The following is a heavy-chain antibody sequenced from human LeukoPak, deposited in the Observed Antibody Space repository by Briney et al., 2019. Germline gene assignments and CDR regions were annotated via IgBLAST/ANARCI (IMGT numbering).Heavy chain of an antibody. Sequence: PGGSLRLSCAASGFTFSSYAMSCVRQAPGKGLEWVSAISGSGGSTYYADSVKGRFTISRDNSKNTLYLQMNSLRAEDTAVYYCAKVEVGATKRYYFDYWGQGTLVTVSS. CDR3: AKVEVGATKRYYFDY. CDR2: ISGSGGST. J-gene: IGHJ4*02. V-gene: IGHV3-23*01. D-gene: IGHD1-26*01. CDR1: GFTFSSYA.